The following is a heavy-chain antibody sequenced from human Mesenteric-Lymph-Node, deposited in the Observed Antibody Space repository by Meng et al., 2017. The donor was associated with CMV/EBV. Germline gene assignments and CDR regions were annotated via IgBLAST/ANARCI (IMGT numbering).Heavy chain of an antibody. V-gene: IGHV1-8*01. J-gene: IGHJ6*02. D-gene: IGHD2-15*01. CDR1: GYTFTSYD. CDR2: MNPNSGNT. Sequence: ASVQVSCQASGYTFTSYDINWVRPATGQGLEGMGWMNPNSGNTGYAQKFQGRVTMTRNTSISTAYMELSSLRSEDTAVYYCARGRGVAAKRRGVHYYGMDVWGQGTTVTVSS. CDR3: ARGRGVAAKRRGVHYYGMDV.